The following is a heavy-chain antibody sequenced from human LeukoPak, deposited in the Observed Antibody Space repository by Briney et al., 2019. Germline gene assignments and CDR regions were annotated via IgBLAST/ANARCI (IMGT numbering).Heavy chain of an antibody. CDR2: ISYDGSNK. CDR1: GFTFSSYG. V-gene: IGHV3-30*18. Sequence: GGSLRLSCAASGFTFSSYGMHWVRQAPGKGLEWVAVISYDGSNKYYADSVKGRFTISRDNSKNTLYLQMNSLRAEDTAVYYCAKGRGSYSNHYFDYWGQGTLVTVSS. CDR3: AKGRGSYSNHYFDY. J-gene: IGHJ4*02. D-gene: IGHD1-26*01.